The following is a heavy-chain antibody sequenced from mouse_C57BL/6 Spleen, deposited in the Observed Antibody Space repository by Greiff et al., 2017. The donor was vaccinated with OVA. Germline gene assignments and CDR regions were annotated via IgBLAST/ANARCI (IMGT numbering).Heavy chain of an antibody. D-gene: IGHD1-1*01. CDR2: INYDGSST. Sequence: EVKLMESEGGLVQPGSSMKLSCTASGFTFSDYYMAWVRQVPEKGLEWVANINYDGSSTYYLDSLKSRFIISRDNAKNILYLQMSSLKSEDTATYYCAREGDYGSSYEGYFDVWGTGTTVTVSS. J-gene: IGHJ1*03. V-gene: IGHV5-16*01. CDR3: AREGDYGSSYEGYFDV. CDR1: GFTFSDYY.